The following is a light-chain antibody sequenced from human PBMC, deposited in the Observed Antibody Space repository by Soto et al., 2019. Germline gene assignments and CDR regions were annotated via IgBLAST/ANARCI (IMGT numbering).Light chain of an antibody. CDR1: QSVFSS. J-gene: IGKJ4*02. Sequence: EIVMTQSPATLSVSLGERVPLSCRASQSVFSSLAWYQQKPGQAPRLLIYGAATRPIGIPARFSGSGSGTEFTLTISSLQSEDFAVYYWQQYHSWPAFGRGTRVEIK. CDR3: QQYHSWPA. V-gene: IGKV3-15*01. CDR2: GAA.